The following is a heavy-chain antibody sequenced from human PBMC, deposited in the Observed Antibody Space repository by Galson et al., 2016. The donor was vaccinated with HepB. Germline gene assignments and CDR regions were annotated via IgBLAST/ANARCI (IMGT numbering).Heavy chain of an antibody. CDR1: RSSSSSYS. CDR2: IRGSATGT. Sequence: SLRLSCAASRSSSSSYSMNWVRQAPGTGLEWVSDIRGSATGTSYTDCVTIRFTISIDNSKNTLYLQMNSLRAEDAAVHYCAKISLVRSNSGWGGSLDIWGQGTVVSVSS. CDR3: AKISLVRSNSGWGGSLDI. J-gene: IGHJ3*02. V-gene: IGHV3-23*01. D-gene: IGHD6-19*01.